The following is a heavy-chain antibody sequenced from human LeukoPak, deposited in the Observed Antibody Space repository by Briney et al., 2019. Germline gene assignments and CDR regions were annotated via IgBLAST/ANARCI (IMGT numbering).Heavy chain of an antibody. CDR2: IYYSGNT. D-gene: IGHD6-6*01. CDR1: GGSISRTTYY. J-gene: IGHJ6*03. V-gene: IGHV4-39*07. CDR3: ARGDLIAARLYYMDV. Sequence: PSETLSLTCTVSGGSISRTTYYWTWIRQPPGKGLEWIGSIYYSGNTYYNPSLQSRVTISVDTSKNQFSLKLSSVTAADTAVYYCARGDLIAARLYYMDVWGKGTTVTVSS.